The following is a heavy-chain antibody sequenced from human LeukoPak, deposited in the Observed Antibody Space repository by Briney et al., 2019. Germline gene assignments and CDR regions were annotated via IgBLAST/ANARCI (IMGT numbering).Heavy chain of an antibody. Sequence: TSVKVSCKASGFTFTSSAVQWVRQARGQRLEWIGWIVVGSGNTNYAQKFQERVTITRDMSTSTAYMELSSLRSEDTAVYYCAAWGYCSGGSCYEALDYWGQGTLVTVSS. V-gene: IGHV1-58*01. D-gene: IGHD2-15*01. CDR2: IVVGSGNT. CDR1: GFTFTSSA. J-gene: IGHJ4*02. CDR3: AAWGYCSGGSCYEALDY.